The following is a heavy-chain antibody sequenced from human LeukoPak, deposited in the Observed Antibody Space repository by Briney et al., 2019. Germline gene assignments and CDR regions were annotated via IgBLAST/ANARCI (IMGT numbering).Heavy chain of an antibody. CDR3: QKTAYEILTGEIHNWFDP. Sequence: GASVKVTCKTSGYTFTSFAIHWVRQAPGQSLEWMGWINAGDGNPKYSQKFQGRVTISRDTSASTAYMELSSLRSEDTVFFFKQKTAYEILTGEIHNWFDPWGQGTLVTVSS. J-gene: IGHJ5*02. CDR1: GYTFTSFA. D-gene: IGHD3-9*01. CDR2: INAGDGNP. V-gene: IGHV1-3*01.